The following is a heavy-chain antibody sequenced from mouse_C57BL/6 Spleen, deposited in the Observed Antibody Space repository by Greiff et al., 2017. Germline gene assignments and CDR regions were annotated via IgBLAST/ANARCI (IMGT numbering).Heavy chain of an antibody. J-gene: IGHJ2*01. CDR2: ISNLAYSI. CDR1: GFTFSDYG. CDR3: ARHGYDYDYFDY. Sequence: EVKLVESGGGLVQPGGSLKLSCAASGFTFSDYGMAWVRQAPRKGPEWVAIISNLAYSIYYADTVTGRFTISRENAKNTLYLEMSSLRSEDTAMYYCARHGYDYDYFDYWGQGTTLTVSS. V-gene: IGHV5-15*01. D-gene: IGHD2-4*01.